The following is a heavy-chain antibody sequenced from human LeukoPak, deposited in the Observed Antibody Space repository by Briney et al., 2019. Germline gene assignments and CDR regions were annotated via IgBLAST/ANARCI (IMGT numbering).Heavy chain of an antibody. Sequence: SQTISLTCAISGDSVSSNSAAWNWIRQSPSRGLEWLGRTYYRSKWYNDYAVSVKSRITINPDTSKTQFSLQLNSVTPEDTAVYYCAKTISSFTSRDAFDIWGQGTMVTVSS. J-gene: IGHJ3*02. V-gene: IGHV6-1*01. CDR1: GDSVSSNSAA. CDR2: TYYRSKWYN. D-gene: IGHD6-19*01. CDR3: AKTISSFTSRDAFDI.